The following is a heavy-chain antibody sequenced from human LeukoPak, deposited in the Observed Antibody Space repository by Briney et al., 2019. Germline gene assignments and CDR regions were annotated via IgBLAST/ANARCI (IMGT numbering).Heavy chain of an antibody. J-gene: IGHJ6*03. CDR2: IYYSGST. V-gene: IGHV4-39*01. D-gene: IGHD3-22*01. CDR3: ARGPIGVVGPYYMDV. Sequence: SETLSLTCTVSGGSISSSYYWGWIRQPPGKGLEWIGSIYYSGSTYYNPSLKSRVTISVDTSKNQFSLQLNSVTPEDTAVYYCARGPIGVVGPYYMDVWGKGTTVTVSS. CDR1: GGSISSSYY.